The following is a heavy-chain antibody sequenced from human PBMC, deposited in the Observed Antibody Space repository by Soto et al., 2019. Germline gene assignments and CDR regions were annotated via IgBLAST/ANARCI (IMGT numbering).Heavy chain of an antibody. J-gene: IGHJ6*02. CDR2: INPSGGST. CDR3: SITMIVVVNRGYYGMDV. V-gene: IGHV1-46*01. CDR1: GYTFTSYY. D-gene: IGHD3-22*01. Sequence: ASVKVSCKASGYTFTSYYMHWVRQAPGQGLERMGIINPSGGSTSYAQKFQGRVTMTRGTSTSTVYMELSSLRSEDPAVYYCSITMIVVVNRGYYGMDVWRQGTTGAVSS.